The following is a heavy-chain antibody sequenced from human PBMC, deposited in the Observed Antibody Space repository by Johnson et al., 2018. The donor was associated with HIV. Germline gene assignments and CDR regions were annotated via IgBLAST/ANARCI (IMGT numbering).Heavy chain of an antibody. CDR3: ARGRPSGSHDAFDI. CDR1: GFTFSSYD. D-gene: IGHD3-22*01. J-gene: IGHJ3*02. CDR2: IGTAGVT. Sequence: VQLVESGGGLVQPGGSLRLSCAASGFTFSSYDMHWVRQATGKGLEWVSAIGTAGVTYYPGSVKGRFTISRDNAKNSLHLQMNSLRAEDTAVYYCARGRPSGSHDAFDIWGQGTMVTVSS. V-gene: IGHV3-13*01.